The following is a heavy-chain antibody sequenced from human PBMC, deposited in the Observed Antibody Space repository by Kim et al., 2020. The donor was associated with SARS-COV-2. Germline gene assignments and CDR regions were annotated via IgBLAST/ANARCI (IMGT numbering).Heavy chain of an antibody. J-gene: IGHJ6*02. CDR2: IDSSSGTI. V-gene: IGHV3-48*02. D-gene: IGHD3-10*01. Sequence: GGSLRLSCAASGFIFSSYSMNWVRQAPGKGLEWVSYIDSSSGTIYYADSVKGRFTISRDNAKKSLYLQMNSLRDEDTAVYYCARDLWFGDLSQKRPYGMDVWGQGTTVTVSS. CDR1: GFIFSSYS. CDR3: ARDLWFGDLSQKRPYGMDV.